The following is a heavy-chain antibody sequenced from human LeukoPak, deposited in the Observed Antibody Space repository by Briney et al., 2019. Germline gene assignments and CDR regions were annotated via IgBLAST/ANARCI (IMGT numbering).Heavy chain of an antibody. J-gene: IGHJ5*02. CDR3: ARTSLPYCSSTSCYRGDWFDP. CDR1: GGSFSGYY. V-gene: IGHV4-34*01. Sequence: PSETLSLTCAVYGGSFSGYYWSWIRQPPGKGLEWIGEINHSGSTNYNPSLKSRVTISVDTSKNQFSLKLSSVTAADTAVYYCARTSLPYCSSTSCYRGDWFDPWGQGTLVIVSS. D-gene: IGHD2-2*01. CDR2: INHSGST.